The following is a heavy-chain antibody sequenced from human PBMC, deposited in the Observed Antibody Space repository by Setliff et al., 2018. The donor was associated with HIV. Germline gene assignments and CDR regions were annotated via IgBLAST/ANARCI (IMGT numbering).Heavy chain of an antibody. CDR2: IYHSGST. J-gene: IGHJ3*02. CDR1: GYSISSGYY. V-gene: IGHV4-38-2*02. D-gene: IGHD3-3*01. CDR3: ARPLSPSYNFWGDAFAI. Sequence: SSETLSLTCTVSGYSISSGYYWGWIRQPPGKGLEWIANIYHSGSTYYNPSLKSRVVLSVDTSKNQLSLRLTSFTAADTAVYYCARPLSPSYNFWGDAFAIWGQGTLVTVSS.